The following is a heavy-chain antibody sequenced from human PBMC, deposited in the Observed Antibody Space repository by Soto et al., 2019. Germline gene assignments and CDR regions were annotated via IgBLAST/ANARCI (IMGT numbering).Heavy chain of an antibody. Sequence: ASVKVSCKVSGYTLTELSMHWVRQAPGKGLEWMGGFDPEDGETIYAQKFQGRVTMTEDASTDTAYMELSSLRSEDTAVYYCATDFSPCSGGSCYLGYFDYWGQGTLVTVSS. J-gene: IGHJ4*02. CDR2: FDPEDGET. V-gene: IGHV1-24*01. CDR3: ATDFSPCSGGSCYLGYFDY. CDR1: GYTLTELS. D-gene: IGHD2-15*01.